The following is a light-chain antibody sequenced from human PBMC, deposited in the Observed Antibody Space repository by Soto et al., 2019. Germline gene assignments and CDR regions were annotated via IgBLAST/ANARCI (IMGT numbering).Light chain of an antibody. V-gene: IGKV3-15*01. CDR2: GAS. J-gene: IGKJ1*01. CDR3: QQYDDLPQT. Sequence: ETELTQSPATLSVSPGERATLSCRASQSVNGNLAWYQQKPGQVPRLLIYGASTRASGIPTTFSGSGSGTEFTLTISSLQSEDFAVYYCQQYDDLPQTFGQGTKVEIK. CDR1: QSVNGN.